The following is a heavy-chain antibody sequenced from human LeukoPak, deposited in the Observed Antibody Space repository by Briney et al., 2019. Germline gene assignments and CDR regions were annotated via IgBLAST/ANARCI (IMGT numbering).Heavy chain of an antibody. J-gene: IGHJ4*02. V-gene: IGHV6-1*01. D-gene: IGHD3-22*01. CDR3: ARAYDSSGYCFDY. Sequence: LSQTLSLTCAISGDSVSSNSAAWNCIRQSPSRGLEWLGRTYYRSKWYNDYAVSVKSRITINPDTSKNQFSLQLNSVTPEDTAVYYCARAYDSSGYCFDYWGQGTLVTVSS. CDR2: TYYRSKWYN. CDR1: GDSVSSNSAA.